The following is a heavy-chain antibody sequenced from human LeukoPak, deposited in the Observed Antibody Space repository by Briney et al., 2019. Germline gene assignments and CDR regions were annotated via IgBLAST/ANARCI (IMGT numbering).Heavy chain of an antibody. CDR1: GGSFSGYY. CDR2: INHSGST. J-gene: IGHJ4*02. CDR3: ASAFYGYLRRPTRFDY. Sequence: SETLSLTCAVYGGSFSGYYWSWIRQPPGKGLEWIGEINHSGSTNYNPSLKSRVTISVDTSKNQFSLKLSSVTAADTAVYYCASAFYGYLRRPTRFDYWGQGTLVTVSS. D-gene: IGHD5-24*01. V-gene: IGHV4-34*01.